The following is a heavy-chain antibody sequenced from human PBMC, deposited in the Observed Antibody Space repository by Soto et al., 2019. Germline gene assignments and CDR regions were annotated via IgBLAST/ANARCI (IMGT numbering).Heavy chain of an antibody. J-gene: IGHJ5*02. V-gene: IGHV3-15*07. CDR2: VKNNGGAT. Sequence: EVQLVESGGDLVKPGGSLRLSCAASGFIFSHAWFHWVRQPPGKGLELVARVKNNGGATDYAPSVQGRFTISRDDSKXPXXLXXXXXXXXXXXXXXXXXDLGPAYDSNNWFDPWGQGTLVNVSS. CDR1: GFIFSHAW. CDR3: XXDLGPAYDSNNWFDP. D-gene: IGHD2-21*01.